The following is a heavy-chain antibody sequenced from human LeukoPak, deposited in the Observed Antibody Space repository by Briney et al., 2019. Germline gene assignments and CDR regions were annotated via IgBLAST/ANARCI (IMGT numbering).Heavy chain of an antibody. V-gene: IGHV3-74*01. D-gene: IGHD3-22*01. CDR1: GFTFSSYW. CDR2: INSDGSST. J-gene: IGHJ4*02. Sequence: GGSLRLSCAASGFTFSSYWMHWVRQAPGKGLVWVSRINSDGSSTSYADSVKGRFTISRDNAKNTLYLQMNSLRAEDTAVYYCATLEGSSGYPYYFDYWGQGTLVTVSS. CDR3: ATLEGSSGYPYYFDY.